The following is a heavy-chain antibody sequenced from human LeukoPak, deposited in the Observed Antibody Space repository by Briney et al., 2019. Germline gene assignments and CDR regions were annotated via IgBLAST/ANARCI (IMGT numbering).Heavy chain of an antibody. CDR3: TRQYSSSYYSDY. D-gene: IGHD6-6*01. CDR1: GGSFSGFY. Sequence: SETLSLTCAVSGGSFSGFYWSWIRQPPGGGLEWIADINHSGTTNYHPSLNSRVTISVDTSKNQSSLNLKSMTAADTAVYYCTRQYSSSYYSDYWGQGTLVTVSS. V-gene: IGHV4-34*01. CDR2: INHSGTT. J-gene: IGHJ4*02.